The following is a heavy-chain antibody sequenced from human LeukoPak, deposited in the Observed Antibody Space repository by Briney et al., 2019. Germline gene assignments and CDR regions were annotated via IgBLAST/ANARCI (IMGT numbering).Heavy chain of an antibody. D-gene: IGHD2-21*02. CDR1: GFTFSSYV. CDR2: ISYDGSNE. V-gene: IGHV3-30*04. J-gene: IGHJ4*02. Sequence: GGSLRLSCAASGFTFSSYVMHWVRQAPGKGLEWVAIISYDGSNEYYADSVKGRFTISRDNSKNTLYLQMNSLRAEDTAVYYCAKDRQGRYCGGDCCPYYFDYWGQGTLVTVSS. CDR3: AKDRQGRYCGGDCCPYYFDY.